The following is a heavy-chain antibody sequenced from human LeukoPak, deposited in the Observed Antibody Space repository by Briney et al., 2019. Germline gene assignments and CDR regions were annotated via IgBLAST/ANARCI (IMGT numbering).Heavy chain of an antibody. CDR3: ARDSNGSWTGSAFDI. Sequence: GGSLRLSCAASGFTFSSYWMSWVRQAPGKGLEWVANIKQDGSEKYYVNSVKGRFTISRDNAKNSLYLQMNSLRADDTAVYYCARDSNGSWTGSAFDIWGQGTMVTVSS. CDR1: GFTFSSYW. CDR2: IKQDGSEK. J-gene: IGHJ3*02. D-gene: IGHD6-13*01. V-gene: IGHV3-7*01.